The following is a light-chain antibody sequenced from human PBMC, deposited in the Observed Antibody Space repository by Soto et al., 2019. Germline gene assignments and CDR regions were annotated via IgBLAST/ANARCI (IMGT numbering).Light chain of an antibody. V-gene: IGKV3-15*01. CDR3: QHFADWPRT. Sequence: EIVMTQSPATLSVSPGERASLTCRASQSVGGNLAWYQQKAGQAPRPLIFGASTRATGIPARFSGSGSGTEFTLTISSLQSEDFAVYYCQHFADWPRTFGQGTKVEIK. J-gene: IGKJ1*01. CDR1: QSVGGN. CDR2: GAS.